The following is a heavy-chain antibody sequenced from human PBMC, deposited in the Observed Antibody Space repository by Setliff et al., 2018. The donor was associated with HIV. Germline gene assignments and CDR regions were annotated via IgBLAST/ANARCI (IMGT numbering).Heavy chain of an antibody. CDR1: GGSISSSSYY. CDR3: ARYRYYYDSSGYGRWFDP. CDR2: IYYSGST. D-gene: IGHD3-22*01. J-gene: IGHJ5*02. V-gene: IGHV4-39*01. Sequence: PSETLSLTCTVSGGSISSSSYYWGWIRQPPGKGLEWIGNIYYSGSTYYNPSLKSRVTISVGTSENQFSLRLNSVTAADTAVYYCARYRYYYDSSGYGRWFDPWGQGTLVTVSS.